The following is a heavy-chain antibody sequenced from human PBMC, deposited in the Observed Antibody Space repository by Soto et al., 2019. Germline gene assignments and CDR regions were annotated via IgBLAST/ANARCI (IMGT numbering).Heavy chain of an antibody. CDR2: IIPIFGTA. CDR3: ARDNGGNSGLSGWFDP. J-gene: IGHJ5*02. CDR1: GGTFSSYA. V-gene: IGHV1-69*01. D-gene: IGHD2-21*02. Sequence: QVQLVQSGAEVKKPGSSVNVSCKASGGTFSSYAISWVRQAPGQGLEWMGGIIPIFGTANYAQKFQGRVTITADESTSTAYMELSSLRSEDTAVYYCARDNGGNSGLSGWFDPWGQGTLVTVSS.